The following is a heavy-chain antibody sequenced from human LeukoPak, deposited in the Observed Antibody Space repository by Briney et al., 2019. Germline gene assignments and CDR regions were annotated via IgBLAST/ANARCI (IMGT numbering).Heavy chain of an antibody. CDR1: GYTFTSYG. D-gene: IGHD2-2*02. V-gene: IGHV1-18*01. CDR3: AREMGYCSSTSCYIY. J-gene: IGHJ4*02. Sequence: ASVKVSCKASGYTFTSYGISWVRQAPGQGLEWMGWISAYNGNTNYALKLQGRVTMTTDTSTSTAYMELRSLRSDDTAVCYCAREMGYCSSTSCYIYWGQGTLVTVSS. CDR2: ISAYNGNT.